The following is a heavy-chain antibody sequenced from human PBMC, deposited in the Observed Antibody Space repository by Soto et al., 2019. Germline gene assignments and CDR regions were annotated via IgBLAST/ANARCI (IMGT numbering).Heavy chain of an antibody. CDR3: ARRFRGGYDLDFDY. CDR1: GGSISSSSYY. Sequence: SETLSLTCTVSGGSISSSSYYWGWIRQPPGKGLEWIGSIYYSGSTYYNPSLKSRVTISVDTSKNQFSLKLSSVTAADTAVYYCARRFRGGYDLDFDYWGQGTLVTVSS. CDR2: IYYSGST. V-gene: IGHV4-39*01. J-gene: IGHJ4*02. D-gene: IGHD5-12*01.